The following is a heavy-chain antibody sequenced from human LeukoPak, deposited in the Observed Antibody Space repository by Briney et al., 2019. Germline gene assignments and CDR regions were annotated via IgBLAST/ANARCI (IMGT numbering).Heavy chain of an antibody. CDR1: GFTFSNYG. V-gene: IGHV3-23*01. CDR2: ITGRGENT. D-gene: IGHD6-25*01. J-gene: IGHJ4*02. CDR3: ARDRRLASFDY. Sequence: GGSLRLSCAASGFTFSNYGMNWVRQAPGKGLEWVSGITGRGENTYYADSVKGRFTVSRDNSKNTLYLQMNSLRAEDAAIYYCARDRRLASFDYGGQGTLVTVSS.